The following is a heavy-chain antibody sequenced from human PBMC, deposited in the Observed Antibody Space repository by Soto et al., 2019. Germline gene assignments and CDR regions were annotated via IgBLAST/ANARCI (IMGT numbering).Heavy chain of an antibody. CDR1: GFTFSRDW. V-gene: IGHV3-74*01. CDR2: INSDGSST. J-gene: IGHJ4*02. CDR3: ARAEKLWFGAHGY. Sequence: EVQLVESGGGLIQPGGSLRLSCAASGFTFSRDWMHWVRQAPGKGLVWVARINSDGSSTSYADSVKGRFTISRDNAKNTLYLQMNSLRAEDTAVYYCARAEKLWFGAHGYWGQGTLVTVSS. D-gene: IGHD3-10*01.